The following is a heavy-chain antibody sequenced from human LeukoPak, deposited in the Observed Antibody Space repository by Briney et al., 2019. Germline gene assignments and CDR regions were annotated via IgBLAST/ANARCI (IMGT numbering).Heavy chain of an antibody. CDR2: ISAYNGNT. Sequence: ASVKVSCKASGYTFTSYGISWVRQAPGQGLEWMGWISAYNGNTNYAQKLQGRVTITADKSTSTAYMELSSLRSEDTAVYYCARDWETSAVARAFDIWGQGTMVTVSS. CDR3: ARDWETSAVARAFDI. CDR1: GYTFTSYG. D-gene: IGHD6-19*01. J-gene: IGHJ3*02. V-gene: IGHV1-18*01.